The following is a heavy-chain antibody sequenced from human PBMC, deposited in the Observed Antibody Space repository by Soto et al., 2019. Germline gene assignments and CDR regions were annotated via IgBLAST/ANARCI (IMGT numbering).Heavy chain of an antibody. CDR1: GFTFSSYW. CDR2: IKQDGSEK. CDR3: ARAVGAVRGVIGY. Sequence: EVQLVESGGGLVQPGGSLRLSCAASGFTFSSYWMSWVRQAPGKGLGWVANIKQDGSEKYYVDSVKGRFTISRDNAKNSLYLQMNSLRAEDTAVYYCARAVGAVRGVIGYWGQGTLVTVSS. D-gene: IGHD3-10*01. J-gene: IGHJ4*02. V-gene: IGHV3-7*01.